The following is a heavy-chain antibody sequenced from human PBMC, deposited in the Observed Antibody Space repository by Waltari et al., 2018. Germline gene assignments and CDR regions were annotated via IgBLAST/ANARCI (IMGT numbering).Heavy chain of an antibody. Sequence: EVQLVESGGGLVQPGGSLRLPCAASGFTFSSYDMHWVRQATGKGLEWVSAIGTAGDTYYPGSVKGRFTISRENAKNSLYLQMNSLRAGDTAVYYCARGTAAARPFYYYYMDVWGKGTTVTVSS. V-gene: IGHV3-13*01. J-gene: IGHJ6*03. CDR1: GFTFSSYD. CDR2: IGTAGDT. CDR3: ARGTAAARPFYYYYMDV. D-gene: IGHD6-6*01.